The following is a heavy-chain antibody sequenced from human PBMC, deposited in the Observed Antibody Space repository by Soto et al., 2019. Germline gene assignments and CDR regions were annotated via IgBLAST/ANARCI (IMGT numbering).Heavy chain of an antibody. D-gene: IGHD6-19*01. CDR2: ITAGGAST. CDR1: GFRFSSYA. Sequence: GGSLRLSCTASGFRFSSYAVNWVRQAPGKGLEWVSSITAGGASTYYADSVKGRFTISRDDSRNTLFLQMNTLRAADTAVYYCAKAVAGTWEFDYWGQGALVTVSS. V-gene: IGHV3-23*01. J-gene: IGHJ4*02. CDR3: AKAVAGTWEFDY.